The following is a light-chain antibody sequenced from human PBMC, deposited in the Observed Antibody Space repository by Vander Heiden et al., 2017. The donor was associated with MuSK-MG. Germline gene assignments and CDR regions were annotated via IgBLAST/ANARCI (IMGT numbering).Light chain of an antibody. CDR2: DVS. V-gene: IGLV2-11*01. J-gene: IGLJ2*01. CDR1: SSDVGGYNC. Sequence: QSALTQPRPVSGASGQSVNISCTGTSSDVGGYNCVSWYQQHPGKAPKLMIYDVSKRPSGVPDRFSGSKSGNTASLTISGLQAEDEADYYCCSYAGSYVVFGGGTKLTVL. CDR3: CSYAGSYVV.